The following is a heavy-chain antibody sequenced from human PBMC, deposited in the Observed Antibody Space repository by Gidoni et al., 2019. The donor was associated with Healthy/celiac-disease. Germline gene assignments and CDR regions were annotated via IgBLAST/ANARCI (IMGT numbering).Heavy chain of an antibody. V-gene: IGHV1-69*01. Sequence: QVQLVQSGAEVKKPGSSVKVSCKASGGTFSSYAISWVRQAPGQGLEWMGGIIPIFGTANYAQKFQGRVTITADESTSTAYMELSSLRSEDTAVYYCARTAGGATTTGGWYFDLWGRGTLVTVSS. J-gene: IGHJ2*01. CDR2: IIPIFGTA. CDR3: ARTAGGATTTGGWYFDL. CDR1: GGTFSSYA. D-gene: IGHD1-26*01.